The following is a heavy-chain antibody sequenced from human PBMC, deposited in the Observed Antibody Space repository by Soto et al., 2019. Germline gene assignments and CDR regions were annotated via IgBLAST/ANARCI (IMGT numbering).Heavy chain of an antibody. D-gene: IGHD1-20*01. Sequence: PVVSLRLSCAASGFTISSYAMHWVRKAPGKGLEWVAVISYDGSNKYYADSVKGRFTISRDNSKNTLYLQMNSLRAEDTAVYYCAKDANNWVLDYWGQGTLVTVSS. CDR2: ISYDGSNK. J-gene: IGHJ4*02. CDR3: AKDANNWVLDY. CDR1: GFTISSYA. V-gene: IGHV3-30*18.